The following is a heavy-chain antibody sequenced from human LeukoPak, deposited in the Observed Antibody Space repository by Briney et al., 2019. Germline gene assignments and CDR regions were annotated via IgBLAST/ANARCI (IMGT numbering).Heavy chain of an antibody. CDR1: GGSISSYY. Sequence: PSETLSLTCTVSGGSISSYYWSWIRQPAGKGLEWIGRFSTSGSTNYNPSLKSRVTMSVDTSKNQFSLRLRSVTAADTAVYYCASQSYDILTGYYVDYWGQGTLVTVSS. J-gene: IGHJ4*02. CDR3: ASQSYDILTGYYVDY. D-gene: IGHD3-9*01. V-gene: IGHV4-4*07. CDR2: FSTSGST.